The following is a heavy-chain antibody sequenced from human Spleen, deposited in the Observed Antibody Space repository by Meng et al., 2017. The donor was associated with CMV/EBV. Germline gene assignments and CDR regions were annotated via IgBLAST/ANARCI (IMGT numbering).Heavy chain of an antibody. Sequence: SCAASGFTFSDYYMSWIRQAPGKGLEWVSYISSSGSTIYYADSVRSRFTISRDNAKNSLYLQMNSLRAEDTAVYYCARGSKDTAAFDYWGQGTLVTVSS. V-gene: IGHV3-11*01. CDR1: GFTFSDYY. J-gene: IGHJ4*02. D-gene: IGHD5-18*01. CDR2: ISSSGSTI. CDR3: ARGSKDTAAFDY.